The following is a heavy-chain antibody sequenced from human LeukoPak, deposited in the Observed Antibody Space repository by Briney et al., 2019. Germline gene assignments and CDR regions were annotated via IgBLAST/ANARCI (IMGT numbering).Heavy chain of an antibody. J-gene: IGHJ3*02. V-gene: IGHV3-23*01. D-gene: IGHD3-22*01. CDR2: ISGSGGST. Sequence: PGGSLRLSCAASRFTFSSYAMSWVRQAPGKGLEWVSAISGSGGSTYYADSVKGRFTISRDNPKNTLYLQMNSLRAEDTAVYYCAKQLPVLRITMIVVVPDAFDIWGQGTMVTVSS. CDR1: RFTFSSYA. CDR3: AKQLPVLRITMIVVVPDAFDI.